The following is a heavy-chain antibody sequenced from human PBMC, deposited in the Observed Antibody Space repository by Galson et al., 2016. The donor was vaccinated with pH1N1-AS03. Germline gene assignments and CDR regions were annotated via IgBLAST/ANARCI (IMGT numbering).Heavy chain of an antibody. J-gene: IGHJ1*01. CDR1: GFPFSTYG. CDR3: ANIPVAGSWYFHL. CDR2: ISYGGDLT. Sequence: SLRLSCAASGFPFSTYGMTWVRQSLDKGLEWVSSISYGGDLTYYAESVKGRFSVSRDNSRNTLYLQLSNLRAEDTALYYCANIPVAGSWYFHLWGQGTLVTVSS. V-gene: IGHV3-23*01. D-gene: IGHD6-19*01.